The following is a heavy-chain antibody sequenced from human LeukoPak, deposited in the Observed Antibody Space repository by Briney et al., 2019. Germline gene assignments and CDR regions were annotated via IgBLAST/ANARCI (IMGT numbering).Heavy chain of an antibody. V-gene: IGHV4-59*08. CDR3: ARTVRFLEWLGYYMDV. CDR1: LGSISSYS. Sequence: SETLSLTCNVSLGSISSYSWTWIRQPPGKGLEWIGYIYYSGSTNYNPSLKSRVTISVDTSKNQFSLKLSSVTAADTAVYYCARTVRFLEWLGYYMDVWGRGTTVTVSS. J-gene: IGHJ6*03. CDR2: IYYSGST. D-gene: IGHD3-3*01.